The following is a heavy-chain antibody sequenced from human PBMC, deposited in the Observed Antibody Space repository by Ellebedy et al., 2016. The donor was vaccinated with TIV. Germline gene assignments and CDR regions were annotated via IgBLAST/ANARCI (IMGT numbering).Heavy chain of an antibody. J-gene: IGHJ6*03. CDR1: GFTFDDYA. CDR3: AKDSAGVYYYYYMDV. CDR2: ISWNSGSI. D-gene: IGHD3-10*01. V-gene: IGHV3-9*01. Sequence: GGSLRLXXAASGFTFDDYAMHWVRQAPGKGLEWVSGISWNSGSIGYADSVKGRFTISRDNAKNSLYLQMNSLRAEDTALYYCAKDSAGVYYYYYMDVWGKGTTVTVSS.